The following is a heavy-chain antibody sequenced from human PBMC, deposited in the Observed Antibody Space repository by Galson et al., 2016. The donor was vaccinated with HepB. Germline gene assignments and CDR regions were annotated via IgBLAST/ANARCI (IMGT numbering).Heavy chain of an antibody. D-gene: IGHD6-13*01. J-gene: IGHJ3*02. CDR3: AKATGSNWFDAFDI. Sequence: SLRLSCAASEFKFGDFAMHWVRQAPGKGLEWVSGISWNSRNIDYADSVKGRFTISRDNAKNSLYLQMNSLRVEDTALYYCAKATGSNWFDAFDIWGQGTMVTVSS. CDR2: ISWNSRNI. V-gene: IGHV3-9*01. CDR1: EFKFGDFA.